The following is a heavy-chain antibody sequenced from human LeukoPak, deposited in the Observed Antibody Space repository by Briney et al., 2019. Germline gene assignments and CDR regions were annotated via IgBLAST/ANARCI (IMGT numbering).Heavy chain of an antibody. Sequence: GGSLRLSCAASGFTFSSYGMSWVRQAPGKGLEWVSAISGSGGSTYYADSVKGRFTISRDNSKNTLYLQMNSLRAEDTAVYYCARESYYYDSSGYYYGASGFFDYWGQGTLVTVSS. CDR1: GFTFSSYG. V-gene: IGHV3-23*01. D-gene: IGHD3-22*01. CDR3: ARESYYYDSSGYYYGASGFFDY. CDR2: ISGSGGST. J-gene: IGHJ4*02.